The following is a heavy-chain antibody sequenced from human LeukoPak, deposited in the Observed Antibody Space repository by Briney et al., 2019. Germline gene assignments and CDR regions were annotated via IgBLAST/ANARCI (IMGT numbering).Heavy chain of an antibody. Sequence: PSETLSLTCAVYGESFSGYYWSWIRQPPGKGLEWIGEINHSGSTNYNPSLKSRVTISVDTSKNQFSLKLSSVTAADTAVYYCARTLQDYGDYPYYYYYMDVWGKGTTVTVSS. CDR3: ARTLQDYGDYPYYYYYMDV. CDR2: INHSGST. V-gene: IGHV4-34*01. CDR1: GESFSGYY. J-gene: IGHJ6*03. D-gene: IGHD4-17*01.